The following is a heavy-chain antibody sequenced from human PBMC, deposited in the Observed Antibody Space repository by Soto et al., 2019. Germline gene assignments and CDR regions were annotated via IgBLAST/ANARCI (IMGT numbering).Heavy chain of an antibody. D-gene: IGHD3-9*01. V-gene: IGHV4-39*01. CDR1: GGSISSSSYY. Sequence: SETLSLTCTVSGGSISSSSYYWGWIRQSPGKGLEWIGSIYYSGSTYYNPSLKSRVTISVDTSKNQFSLKLSSVTAADTAVYYCARQYVYYDILTGYSQNWFAPWGQGTLVTVSS. CDR3: ARQYVYYDILTGYSQNWFAP. J-gene: IGHJ5*01. CDR2: IYYSGST.